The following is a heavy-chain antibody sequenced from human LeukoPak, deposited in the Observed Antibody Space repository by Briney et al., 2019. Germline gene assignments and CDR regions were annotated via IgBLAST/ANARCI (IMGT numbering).Heavy chain of an antibody. Sequence: PSETLSLTCTVSGGSISSSSYYWGWIRQPPGKGPEWIGSIYYSGSTYYNPSLKSRVTISVDTSKNQFSLKLSSVTATDTAVYYCASGDGSGSYLVYWGQGTLVTVSS. CDR2: IYYSGST. D-gene: IGHD3-10*01. CDR3: ASGDGSGSYLVY. J-gene: IGHJ4*02. CDR1: GGSISSSSYY. V-gene: IGHV4-39*01.